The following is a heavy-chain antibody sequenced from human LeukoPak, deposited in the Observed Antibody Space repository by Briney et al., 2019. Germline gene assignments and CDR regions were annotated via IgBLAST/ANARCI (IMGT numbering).Heavy chain of an antibody. CDR3: AKDHSSGPYHDY. D-gene: IGHD3-22*01. Sequence: TGGSLRLSCAASGFTFSSYGMHWVRQAPGKGLEWVAFIRYDGSNKYYADSVKGRFTISRDNSKNTLYLQMNSLRAEDTAVYYCAKDHSSGPYHDYWGQGTLVTVSS. CDR1: GFTFSSYG. V-gene: IGHV3-30*02. CDR2: IRYDGSNK. J-gene: IGHJ4*02.